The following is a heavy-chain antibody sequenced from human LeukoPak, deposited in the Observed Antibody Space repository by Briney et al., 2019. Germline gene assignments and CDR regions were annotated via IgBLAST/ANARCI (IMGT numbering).Heavy chain of an antibody. CDR2: IYPNGHI. CDR1: SGSITSSSYL. Sequence: SETLSLTCSVSSGSITSSSYLWVWVRQPPGKGLEWIGDIYPNGHISYNPSLKSRAAISVDTSKNQFSLNLGSVTAADTAVYYCARRHYGSGNIDSWGQGTLVTVSS. V-gene: IGHV4-39*01. CDR3: ARRHYGSGNIDS. J-gene: IGHJ4*02. D-gene: IGHD3-10*01.